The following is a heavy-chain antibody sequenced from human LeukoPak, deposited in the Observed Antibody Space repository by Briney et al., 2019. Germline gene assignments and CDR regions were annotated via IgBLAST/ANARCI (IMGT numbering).Heavy chain of an antibody. CDR2: ISYDGSNK. D-gene: IGHD4-17*01. CDR3: AKGRLTTVTTALLN. V-gene: IGHV3-30*18. J-gene: IGHJ4*02. CDR1: GFTFSTYG. Sequence: GRYLRLSCAASGFTFSTYGMHWVRQAPGKGLEWVAVISYDGSNKYYADSVKGRFTISRDNSKNTLYLQVNSLRAEDTAVYYCAKGRLTTVTTALLNWGQGTLITVSS.